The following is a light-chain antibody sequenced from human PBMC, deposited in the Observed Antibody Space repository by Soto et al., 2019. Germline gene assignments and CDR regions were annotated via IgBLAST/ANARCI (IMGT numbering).Light chain of an antibody. CDR1: SSDIGSYNL. V-gene: IGLV2-23*01. Sequence: QSALTQPASVSGSPGQSITISCTVTSSDIGSYNLVSWYQQHPGRAPKLMIYEGTKRPSGVSYRFSGSQSGNTASLTISGLQAEDEADYYCCSYAGSTTSYVFGPGTKVTVL. CDR3: CSYAGSTTSYV. J-gene: IGLJ1*01. CDR2: EGT.